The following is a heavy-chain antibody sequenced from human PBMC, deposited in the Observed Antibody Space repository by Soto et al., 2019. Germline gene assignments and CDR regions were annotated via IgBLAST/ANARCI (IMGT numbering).Heavy chain of an antibody. J-gene: IGHJ6*02. CDR1: GFTFSSYW. V-gene: IGHV3-74*01. Sequence: EVQLVESGGGLVQPGGSLRLSCAASGFTFSSYWMHWVRQAPGKGLVWVSRINSDGSSTSYADSVKGRFTISRDNAKNTLYPQMNSLRAEDTAVYYCARGYRGIVATGYYYYYGMDVWGQGTTVTVSS. D-gene: IGHD5-12*01. CDR3: ARGYRGIVATGYYYYYGMDV. CDR2: INSDGSST.